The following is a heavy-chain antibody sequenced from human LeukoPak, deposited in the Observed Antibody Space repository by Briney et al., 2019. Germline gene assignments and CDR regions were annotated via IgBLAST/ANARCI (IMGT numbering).Heavy chain of an antibody. D-gene: IGHD3-10*01. V-gene: IGHV4-39*01. J-gene: IGHJ4*02. CDR3: ARHYGP. CDR1: GFTVSVYY. CDR2: IYYSGGT. Sequence: GSLRLSCAVSGFTVSVYYMSWVRQAPGKGLEWIGSIYYSGGTYYNPSLKSRVTISVDTSKNQFSLKLNSVTATDTAVYYCARHYGPWGQGTLVTVSS.